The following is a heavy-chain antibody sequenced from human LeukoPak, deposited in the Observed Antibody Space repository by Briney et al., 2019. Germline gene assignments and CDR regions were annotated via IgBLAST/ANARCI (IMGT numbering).Heavy chain of an antibody. D-gene: IGHD2-15*01. CDR1: GGSISSYY. J-gene: IGHJ4*02. V-gene: IGHV4-39*07. Sequence: PSETLSLTCTVSGGSISSYYWGWIRQPPGKGLEWIGSIYYSGSTYYNPSLKSRVTISVDTSKNQFSLKLSSVTAADTAVYYCARSDRWGYYYFDYWGQGTLVTVSS. CDR3: ARSDRWGYYYFDY. CDR2: IYYSGST.